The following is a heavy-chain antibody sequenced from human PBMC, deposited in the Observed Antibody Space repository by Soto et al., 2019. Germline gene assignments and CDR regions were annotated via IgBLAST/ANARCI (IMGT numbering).Heavy chain of an antibody. CDR2: IIPILGIA. CDR3: ARRLLPGEHRAVSMLRAPYDAFDI. V-gene: IGHV1-69*02. D-gene: IGHD2-21*01. CDR1: GGTFSSYT. Sequence: SVKVSCKASGGTFSSYTISWVRQAPGQGLEWMGRIIPILGIANYAQKFQGRVTITADKSTSTAYMELSSLRSEDTAVYYCARRLLPGEHRAVSMLRAPYDAFDIWGQGTMVTVSS. J-gene: IGHJ3*02.